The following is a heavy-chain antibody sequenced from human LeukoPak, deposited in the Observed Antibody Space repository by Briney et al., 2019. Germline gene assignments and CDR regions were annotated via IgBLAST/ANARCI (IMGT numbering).Heavy chain of an antibody. CDR2: INHSGST. CDR3: VRRMVRGVIRIADRGFDY. V-gene: IGHV4-34*01. J-gene: IGHJ4*02. D-gene: IGHD3-10*01. CDR1: GGSFSGYY. Sequence: SETLSLTCAVYGGSFSGYYWSWIRQPPGKGLEWIGEINHSGSTNYNPSLKSRVTISVDTSKNQFSLKLSSVTAADTAVYYCVRRMVRGVIRIADRGFDYWGQGTLVTVSS.